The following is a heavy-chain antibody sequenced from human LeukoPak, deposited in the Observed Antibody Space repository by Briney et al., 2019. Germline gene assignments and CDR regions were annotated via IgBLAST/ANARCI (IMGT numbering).Heavy chain of an antibody. J-gene: IGHJ2*01. CDR1: GGTFSSYA. V-gene: IGHV1-69*04. Sequence: SVKVSCKASGGTFSSYAISWVRQAPGQGLEWMGRIIPILGIANYAQKFQGRVTITADKSTSTAYMELSSLRSEDTAVYYCASDYGGHRYFDLWGRGTLVTVSS. CDR3: ASDYGGHRYFDL. CDR2: IIPILGIA. D-gene: IGHD4-23*01.